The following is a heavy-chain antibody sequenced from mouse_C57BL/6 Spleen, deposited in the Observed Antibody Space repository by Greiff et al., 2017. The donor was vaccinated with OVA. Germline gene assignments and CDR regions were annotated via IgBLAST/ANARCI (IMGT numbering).Heavy chain of an antibody. J-gene: IGHJ3*01. V-gene: IGHV1-64*01. CDR1: GYTFTSYW. CDR3: AREWDSSGYSAWFAY. Sequence: VQLQQSGAELVKPGASVKLSCKASGYTFTSYWMHWVKRRPGQGLEWIGMIHPNSGSTNYNEKFKSKATLTVDKSSSTAYMQLSSLTSDDSAVYYCAREWDSSGYSAWFAYWGQGTLVTVSA. CDR2: IHPNSGST. D-gene: IGHD3-2*02.